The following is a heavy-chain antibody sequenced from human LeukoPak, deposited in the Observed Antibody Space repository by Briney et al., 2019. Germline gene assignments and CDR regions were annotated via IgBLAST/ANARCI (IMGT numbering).Heavy chain of an antibody. V-gene: IGHV4-61*08. CDR1: GGSVSSGAYY. J-gene: IGHJ5*02. Sequence: SENLSLTCNVSGGSVSSGAYYWSWARQPPGKGLDCIGYVSYSGNAEYNPSLKSRVTMSVATTTNQFSLTISSVTAADTAVYYCAREGPNGGAFDPWGQGTLVTVSS. CDR3: AREGPNGGAFDP. CDR2: VSYSGNA. D-gene: IGHD4-23*01.